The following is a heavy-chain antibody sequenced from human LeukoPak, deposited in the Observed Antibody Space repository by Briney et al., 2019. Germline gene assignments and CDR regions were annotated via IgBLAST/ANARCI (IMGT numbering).Heavy chain of an antibody. CDR2: MKPDGSDP. Sequence: TGGSLRLSCAASGFTITDSWMNWVRQAPGKGLEWVSNMKPDGSDPYYVDSVKGRFTISRDNPKNSLYLQMNSLRAEDTAVYYCARDFDYWGQGTLVTVSS. J-gene: IGHJ4*02. CDR3: ARDFDY. V-gene: IGHV3-7*01. CDR1: GFTITDSW.